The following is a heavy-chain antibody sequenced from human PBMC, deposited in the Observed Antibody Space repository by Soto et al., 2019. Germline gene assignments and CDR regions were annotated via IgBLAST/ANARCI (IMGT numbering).Heavy chain of an antibody. V-gene: IGHV3-23*01. CDR1: GFTFSIYA. CDR2: ISSSGAGT. CDR3: AKIIEAAGLDY. Sequence: GGSLRLSCAASGFTFSIYAMSWVRQAPGKGLEWVSAISSSGAGTYYADSVKGRFTISRDNSKNTLYLQMNSLRAEDTAVYYCAKIIEAAGLDYWGQGTLVTVSS. D-gene: IGHD6-13*01. J-gene: IGHJ4*02.